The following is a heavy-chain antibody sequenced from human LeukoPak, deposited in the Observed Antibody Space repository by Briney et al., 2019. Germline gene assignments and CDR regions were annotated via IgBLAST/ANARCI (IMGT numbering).Heavy chain of an antibody. CDR2: ISSSSSST. D-gene: IGHD2-2*01. CDR1: GFTFSDYY. Sequence: GSLRLSCAASGFTFSDYYMSWIRQAPGKGLEWVSYISSSSSSTNYADSVKGRFTISRDNAKNSLYLQMNSLRAEDTAVYYCARAGYCSSTSCYRPPTIDYWGQGTLVTVSS. CDR3: ARAGYCSSTSCYRPPTIDY. V-gene: IGHV3-11*05. J-gene: IGHJ4*02.